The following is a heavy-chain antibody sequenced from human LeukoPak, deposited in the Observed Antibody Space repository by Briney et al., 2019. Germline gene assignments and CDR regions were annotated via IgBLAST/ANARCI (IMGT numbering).Heavy chain of an antibody. D-gene: IGHD1-26*01. CDR3: ASGRVRWELPGRWYFDY. Sequence: SQTLSLTCAVYGGSFSGYYWSWIRQPPGNGLEWSGGINPSGSTNSNPSLRSRVTISVATYKNQFYLKLRSVTAADTAVYYSASGRVRWELPGRWYFDYWGQGTLVTVSS. J-gene: IGHJ4*02. CDR2: INPSGST. CDR1: GGSFSGYY. V-gene: IGHV4-34*01.